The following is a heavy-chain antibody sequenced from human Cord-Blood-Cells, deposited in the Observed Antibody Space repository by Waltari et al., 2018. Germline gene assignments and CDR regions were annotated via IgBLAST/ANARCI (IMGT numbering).Heavy chain of an antibody. Sequence: EAPVVESGGGLAEPGRDLGRSCVVSWFPYSSCRVSWVRQAPGKGLECEAKIKQDGSEKYYVDSWKGRFTISRANTKNSLYLQMNRLRAEDTAVYYCARGKTENDYWGQGTLVTVSS. CDR2: IKQDGSEK. CDR3: ARGKTENDY. V-gene: IGHV3-7*01. CDR1: WFPYSSCR. J-gene: IGHJ4*02. D-gene: IGHD2-21*02.